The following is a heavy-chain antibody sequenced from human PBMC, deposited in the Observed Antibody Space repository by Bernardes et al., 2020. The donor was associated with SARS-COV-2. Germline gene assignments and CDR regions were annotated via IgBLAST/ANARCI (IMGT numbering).Heavy chain of an antibody. CDR1: GFTFSSYA. Sequence: GGSLRLSCAASGFTFSSYAMHWVRQAPGKGLEWVAVISYDGSNKYYADSVKGRFTISRDNSKNTLYLQMNSLRAEDTAVYYCARECGPYCGGDCCLDAFDIWGQGTMVTVSS. CDR2: ISYDGSNK. CDR3: ARECGPYCGGDCCLDAFDI. J-gene: IGHJ3*02. V-gene: IGHV3-30-3*01. D-gene: IGHD2-21*02.